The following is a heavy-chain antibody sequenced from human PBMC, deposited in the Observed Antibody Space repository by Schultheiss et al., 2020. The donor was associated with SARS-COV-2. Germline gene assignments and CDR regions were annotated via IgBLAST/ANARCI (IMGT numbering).Heavy chain of an antibody. D-gene: IGHD6-25*01. Sequence: SQTLSLTCTVSGGSISNYYWSWIRQPPGKGLEWIGEINHSGSTNYNPSLKSRVTISVDTSKNQFSLKLSSVTAADTAVYYCARDKKNGSRLDYWGQGTLVTVSS. J-gene: IGHJ4*02. CDR2: INHSGST. CDR1: GGSISNYY. CDR3: ARDKKNGSRLDY. V-gene: IGHV4-34*09.